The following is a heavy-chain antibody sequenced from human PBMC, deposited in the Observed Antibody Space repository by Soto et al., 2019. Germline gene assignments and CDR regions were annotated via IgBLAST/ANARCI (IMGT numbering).Heavy chain of an antibody. J-gene: IGHJ4*02. Sequence: ASVKVSCKASGYTFTGYYMHWVRQAPGQGLEWMGWINPNSGGTNYAQKFQGWVTMTRDTSISTAYMELSRLRSDDTAVYYCARGTYYYDSSGYYHFDYWGQGTLVTVSS. CDR2: INPNSGGT. CDR3: ARGTYYYDSSGYYHFDY. D-gene: IGHD3-22*01. CDR1: GYTFTGYY. V-gene: IGHV1-2*04.